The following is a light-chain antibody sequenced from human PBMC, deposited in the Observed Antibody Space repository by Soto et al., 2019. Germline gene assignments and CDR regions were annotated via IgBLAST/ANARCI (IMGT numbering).Light chain of an antibody. CDR3: SSYTISRTYV. J-gene: IGLJ1*01. V-gene: IGLV2-14*03. CDR1: SSDVGAYNF. Sequence: QSALTHPASVSGSPGQSITISCTGTSSDVGAYNFVSWHQQHPGKAPKLIIYNVYDRPSGISYRFSGSKSGNTASLTISGLQGEDEADYYCSSYTISRTYVFGTGTKVTVL. CDR2: NVY.